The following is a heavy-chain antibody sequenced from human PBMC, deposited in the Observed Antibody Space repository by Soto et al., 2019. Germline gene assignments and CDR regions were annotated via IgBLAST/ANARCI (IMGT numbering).Heavy chain of an antibody. CDR2: INAGNGNT. V-gene: IGHV1-3*01. Sequence: GASVKVSCKASGYTFTSAAMHWWRQAAGQRPEWMGWINAGNGNTKYSQKFQGRVTITRDISASTVYMEMSSLRSEDTAVYFCARVTHYFDTLGYSREYFQNWGQGTPVTVSS. CDR3: ARVTHYFDTLGYSREYFQN. CDR1: GYTFTSAA. J-gene: IGHJ1*01. D-gene: IGHD3-22*01.